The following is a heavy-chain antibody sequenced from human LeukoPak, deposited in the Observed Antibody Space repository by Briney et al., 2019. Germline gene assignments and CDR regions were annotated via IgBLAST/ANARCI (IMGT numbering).Heavy chain of an antibody. CDR3: ARGYYDRSGSSNPFDS. CDR2: VHYTGKT. D-gene: IGHD3-22*01. V-gene: IGHV4-59*01. J-gene: IGHJ4*02. Sequence: SETLSFTCTVSGDSISSSYWSWIRQPPGKRLEWVGYVHYTGKTNYNPSLNNRATISVDMSKNQFSLTLTSVTLADTAVYYCARGYYDRSGSSNPFDSWGQGTLVTVSA. CDR1: GDSISSSY.